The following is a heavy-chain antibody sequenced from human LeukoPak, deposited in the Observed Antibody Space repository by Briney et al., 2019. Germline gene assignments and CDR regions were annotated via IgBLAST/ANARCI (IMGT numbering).Heavy chain of an antibody. J-gene: IGHJ4*02. CDR2: INHSGST. Sequence: SETLSLTCAVYGGSFSGYYWSWIRQPPGKGLEWIGEINHSGSTNYNPSLKSRVTISVDTSKNQFSLKLSSVTAADTAVYYCARLVGYSGYDYTFSDWGQGTLVTVSS. D-gene: IGHD5-12*01. V-gene: IGHV4-34*01. CDR3: ARLVGYSGYDYTFSD. CDR1: GGSFSGYY.